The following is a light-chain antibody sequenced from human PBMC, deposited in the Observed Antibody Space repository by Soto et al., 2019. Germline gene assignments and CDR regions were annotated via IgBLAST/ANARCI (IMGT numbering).Light chain of an antibody. CDR1: QSVSSSY. Sequence: EIVLTQSPGTLSLSPGERATLSCRASQSVSSSYLAWYQQKPGQAPRPLIYGASSSATGIPDRFSGSGSGTDFTLTISRLEPEDVAVYYCQQYGSSPYTFGQGTKLEIK. J-gene: IGKJ2*01. V-gene: IGKV3-20*01. CDR3: QQYGSSPYT. CDR2: GAS.